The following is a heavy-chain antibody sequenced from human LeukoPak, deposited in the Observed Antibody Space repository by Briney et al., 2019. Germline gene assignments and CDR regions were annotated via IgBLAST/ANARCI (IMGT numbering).Heavy chain of an antibody. D-gene: IGHD3-3*01. Sequence: SETLSLTCAVYGGSFSGYYWSWIRQPPGKGLEWIGEINHSGSTNYNPSLKSRVTISVDTSKNQFSLKLSSVTAADTAVYYCARTRYYDFWSGYYGPKHKDCVHYFDYWGQGTLVTVSS. J-gene: IGHJ4*02. CDR2: INHSGST. CDR3: ARTRYYDFWSGYYGPKHKDCVHYFDY. V-gene: IGHV4-34*01. CDR1: GGSFSGYY.